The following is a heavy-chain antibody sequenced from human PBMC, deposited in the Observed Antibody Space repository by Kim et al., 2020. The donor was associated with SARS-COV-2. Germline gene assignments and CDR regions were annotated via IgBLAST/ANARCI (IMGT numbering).Heavy chain of an antibody. Sequence: SETLSLTCTVSGGSISSSSYYWGWIRQPPGKGLEWIGSIYYSGSTYYNPSLKSRVTISVDTSKNQFSLKLSSGTAADTAVYYCSRLAPVSMGVQVGNID. CDR3: SRLAPVSMGVQVGNID. CDR2: IYYSGST. V-gene: IGHV4-39*01. CDR1: GGSISSSSYY. J-gene: IGHJ4*01. D-gene: IGHD7-27*01.